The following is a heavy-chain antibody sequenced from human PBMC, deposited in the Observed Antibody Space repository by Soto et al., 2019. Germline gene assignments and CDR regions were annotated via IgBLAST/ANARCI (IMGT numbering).Heavy chain of an antibody. V-gene: IGHV4-31*03. D-gene: IGHD3-10*01. J-gene: IGHJ4*02. CDR1: GGSITSGGYC. CDR3: ARDGDYFGSGSPPLLSK. CDR2: IYYSGST. Sequence: QVQLQESGPGLVKPSQTLSLTCTVSGGSITSGGYCWTWIRQHPVKGLEWMGHIYYSGSTSYNPSLKSRVTISIDTSKNQFSLKLTSATAAYTAVYYCARDGDYFGSGSPPLLSKWGQGTLVTVSS.